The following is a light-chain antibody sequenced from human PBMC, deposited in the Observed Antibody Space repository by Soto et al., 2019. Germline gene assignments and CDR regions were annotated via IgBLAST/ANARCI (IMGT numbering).Light chain of an antibody. CDR2: AAS. Sequence: EIVLTQSPGTLSLSPGEGATLSCRASQSVTSSYLAWYQLKPGQAPRLLIFAASNRAAGIPDRFSGSGSGTDFTLTISRLEPEDFAVYYCQQYGGSPYTFGQGTKLEIK. J-gene: IGKJ2*01. CDR3: QQYGGSPYT. V-gene: IGKV3-20*01. CDR1: QSVTSSY.